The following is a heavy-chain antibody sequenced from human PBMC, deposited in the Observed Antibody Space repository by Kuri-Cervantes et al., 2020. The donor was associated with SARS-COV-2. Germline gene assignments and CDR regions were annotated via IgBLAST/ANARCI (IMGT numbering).Heavy chain of an antibody. CDR1: GGTFSSYA. CDR3: ARGMDIVVVPAAIEGGGWHYYMDV. D-gene: IGHD2-2*02. V-gene: IGHV1-69*05. Sequence: SVKVSCKASGGTFSSYAISWVRQAPGQGLEWMGGIIPIFGTANYAQKFQGRVTITTDESTSTAYMELSSLRSEDTAVYHCARGMDIVVVPAAIEGGGWHYYMDVWGKGTTVTVSS. J-gene: IGHJ6*03. CDR2: IIPIFGTA.